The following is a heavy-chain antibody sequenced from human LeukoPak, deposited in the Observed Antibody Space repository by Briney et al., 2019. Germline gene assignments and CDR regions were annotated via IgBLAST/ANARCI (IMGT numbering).Heavy chain of an antibody. V-gene: IGHV4-34*01. D-gene: IGHD3-10*01. CDR2: INHSGST. J-gene: IGHJ5*02. CDR1: GGSFSGYY. CDR3: ASLRTYYYGSGSYFPASWFDP. Sequence: SETLSLTCAVYGGSFSGYYWSWIRQPPGKGLEWIGEINHSGSTNYNPSPKSRVTISVDTSKNQFSLKLSSVTAADTAVCYCASLRTYYYGSGSYFPASWFDPWGQGTLVTVSS.